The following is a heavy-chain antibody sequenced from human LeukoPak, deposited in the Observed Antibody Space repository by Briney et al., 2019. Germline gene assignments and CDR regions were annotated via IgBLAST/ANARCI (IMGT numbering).Heavy chain of an antibody. J-gene: IGHJ5*02. Sequence: SETLSLTCTVSGGSISTYYWSWIRQPPGKGLEWIGRIYTSGSTNYNPSLKSRVTMSVDTSKNQFSLKLSSVTAADTAVYYCAMVRGAIRFDPWGQGTLSPSPQ. D-gene: IGHD3-10*01. CDR3: AMVRGAIRFDP. CDR2: IYTSGST. CDR1: GGSISTYY. V-gene: IGHV4-4*07.